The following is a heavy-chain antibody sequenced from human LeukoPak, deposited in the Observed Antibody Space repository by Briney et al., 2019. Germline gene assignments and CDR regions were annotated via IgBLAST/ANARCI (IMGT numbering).Heavy chain of an antibody. J-gene: IGHJ4*02. D-gene: IGHD5-18*01. V-gene: IGHV1-18*01. CDR2: ISAYNGNT. Sequence: ASVKVSCKASGYTFTSYGISWVRQAPGQGLEGMGWISAYNGNTNYAQKLQGRVTMTTDTSTSTAYMELMSLRSDYTAVYYCARSLAPWIQLWFYLDYWGQGTLVTVSS. CDR1: GYTFTSYG. CDR3: ARSLAPWIQLWFYLDY.